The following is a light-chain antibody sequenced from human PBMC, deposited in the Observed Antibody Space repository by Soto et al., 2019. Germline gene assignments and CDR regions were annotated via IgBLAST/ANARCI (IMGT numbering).Light chain of an antibody. CDR2: SAS. CDR1: QSVSSS. J-gene: IGKJ4*01. CDR3: QQYNNWPLT. V-gene: IGKV3-15*01. Sequence: DIVMTQSPVTLSVSPGERATLSCRASQSVSSSLAWYQQKPGQAPRLLIYSASSRATGIPARFSGSGSGTEFTLTISSLQSEDFAVYYCQQYNNWPLTFGGGTKVEIK.